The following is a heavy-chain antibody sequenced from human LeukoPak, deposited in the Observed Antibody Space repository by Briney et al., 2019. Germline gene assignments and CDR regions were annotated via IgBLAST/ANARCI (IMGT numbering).Heavy chain of an antibody. CDR2: MNPNSGNT. V-gene: IGHV1-8*02. CDR3: ASTQLTYYDFWSGYYRDYGMDV. J-gene: IGHJ6*02. D-gene: IGHD3-3*01. CDR1: GYTFTGDF. Sequence: ASVKVSCKAFGYTFTGDFMHWVRQATGQGLEWVGWMNPNSGNTGYAQKFQGRVTMTRNTSISTAYMELSSLRSEDTAVYYCASTQLTYYDFWSGYYRDYGMDVWGQGTTVTVSS.